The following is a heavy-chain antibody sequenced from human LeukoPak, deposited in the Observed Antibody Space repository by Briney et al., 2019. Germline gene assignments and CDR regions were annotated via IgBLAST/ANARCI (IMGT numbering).Heavy chain of an antibody. CDR1: GGSFSSYV. Sequence: SETLSLTCTFYGGSFSSYVWNWIRQPPGKGLEWIGEINHSGSTNYNPSLKSRVTISVDASKKQFSLELSSVTAADTAVYYCARGGYSSSWYYYYYMDVWGKGTTVTVSS. V-gene: IGHV4-34*01. CDR2: INHSGST. J-gene: IGHJ6*03. CDR3: ARGGYSSSWYYYYYMDV. D-gene: IGHD6-13*01.